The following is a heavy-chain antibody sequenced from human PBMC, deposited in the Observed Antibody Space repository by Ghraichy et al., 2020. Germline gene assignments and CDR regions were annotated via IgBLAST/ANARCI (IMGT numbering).Heavy chain of an antibody. CDR2: IYYSGST. CDR3: ARSLLAYCGGDCYSFDY. CDR1: GGSISSYY. Sequence: SQTLSLTCTVSGGSISSYYRSWIRQPPGKGLEWIGYIYYSGSTNYNPSLKSRVTISVHTSKNQFSLKLSSVTAADTAVYYCARSLLAYCGGDCYSFDYWGQGTLVTVSS. D-gene: IGHD2-21*01. V-gene: IGHV4-59*01. J-gene: IGHJ4*02.